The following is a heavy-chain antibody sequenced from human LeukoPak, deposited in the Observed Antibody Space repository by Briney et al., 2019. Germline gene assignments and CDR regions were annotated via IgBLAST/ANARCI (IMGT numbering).Heavy chain of an antibody. V-gene: IGHV4-4*07. J-gene: IGHJ6*03. Sequence: PSETLSLTCTVSGGSISSYYWSWIRQPAGKGLEWIGRIYTSGSTNYNPSLKNRLTMSVDKSNNQFSLKLMSVTAADTAVYFCAVSRYYYMDVWGTGTTVTVSS. CDR2: IYTSGST. CDR1: GGSISSYY. CDR3: AVSRYYYMDV.